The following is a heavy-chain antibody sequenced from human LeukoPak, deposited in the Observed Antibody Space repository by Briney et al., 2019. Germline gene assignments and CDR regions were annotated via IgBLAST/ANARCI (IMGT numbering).Heavy chain of an antibody. CDR1: GFTFSNYW. CDR3: ARGTTAPDY. D-gene: IGHD1-14*01. Sequence: PGGSLGLSCAASGFTFSNYWMSWVRQAPGKGLECVASIKQDGSEKYYVDSVKGRFTISRDNAKNSLYLQMNSLRAEDTAVYYCARGTTAPDYWGQGTLVTVSS. V-gene: IGHV3-7*01. CDR2: IKQDGSEK. J-gene: IGHJ4*02.